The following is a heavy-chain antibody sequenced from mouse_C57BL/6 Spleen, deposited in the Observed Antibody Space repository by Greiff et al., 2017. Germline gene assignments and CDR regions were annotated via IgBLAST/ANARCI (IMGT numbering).Heavy chain of an antibody. CDR1: GYTFTSYW. Sequence: VQLQQPGAELVMPGASVKLSCKASGYTFTSYWMHWVKQRPGQGLEWIGEIDPSDSYTNYNQKFKGMSTLTVDKSSSTAYMQLSSLTSEDSAVYYCARGGSSDYWGQGTTLTVSS. V-gene: IGHV1-69*01. CDR3: ARGGSSDY. J-gene: IGHJ2*01. CDR2: IDPSDSYT.